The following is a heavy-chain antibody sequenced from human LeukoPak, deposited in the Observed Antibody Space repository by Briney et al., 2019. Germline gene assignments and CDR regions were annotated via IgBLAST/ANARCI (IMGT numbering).Heavy chain of an antibody. CDR1: GFTFSSYS. J-gene: IGHJ6*02. D-gene: IGHD2-2*03. Sequence: GGSLRLSCAASGFTFSSYSMNWVRQAPGKGLEWVSYISSSSSTIYYADSVKGRFTISRDNAKNSLYLQMNSLRDEDTAVYYCARDRDLGYCSSASCYPSYYYYGMDVWGQGTTVTVSS. V-gene: IGHV3-48*02. CDR2: ISSSSSTI. CDR3: ARDRDLGYCSSASCYPSYYYYGMDV.